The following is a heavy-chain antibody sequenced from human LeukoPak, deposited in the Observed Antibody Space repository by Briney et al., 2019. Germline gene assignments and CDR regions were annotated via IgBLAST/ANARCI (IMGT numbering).Heavy chain of an antibody. Sequence: SETLSLTCTVSGDSISSNYWSWIRQPPGKGLEWIGYISNSGSTKYNPSLRSRVTISVDTSKNQFSLKLSSVTAADTAVYYCARGRTMVRGVIIGYNYWGQGTLVTVSS. J-gene: IGHJ4*02. CDR1: GDSISSNY. V-gene: IGHV4-59*12. CDR3: ARGRTMVRGVIIGYNY. D-gene: IGHD3-10*01. CDR2: ISNSGST.